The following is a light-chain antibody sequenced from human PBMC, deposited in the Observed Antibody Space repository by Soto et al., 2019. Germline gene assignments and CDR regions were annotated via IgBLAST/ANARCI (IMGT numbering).Light chain of an antibody. V-gene: IGKV3-20*01. CDR3: QQYGSLPWT. CDR1: QSVTSNF. J-gene: IGKJ1*01. CDR2: AAS. Sequence: EIVLTQSPGTLSVSPGERATLSCRGSQSVTSNFLAWYQQKPGQSPRLLISAASTRASDVPNSFSGSGSGTDFTLTITRLDPDDFAVYYCQQYGSLPWTFRQGTQVEI.